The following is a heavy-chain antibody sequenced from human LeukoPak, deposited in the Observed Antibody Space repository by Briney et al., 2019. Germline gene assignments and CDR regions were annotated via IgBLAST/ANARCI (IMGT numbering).Heavy chain of an antibody. CDR1: GYTFTNYY. D-gene: IGHD3-22*01. Sequence: ASVKVSCKASGYTFTNYYMYWVRQAPGQGLEWMGIINPSGGSTSYAQKFQGRVTMTRDTSTTTVYMELRSPRSEDTAVYYCARAYYYESSGDYPGGDYWGQGTLVTVSS. CDR3: ARAYYYESSGDYPGGDY. V-gene: IGHV1-46*01. CDR2: INPSGGST. J-gene: IGHJ4*02.